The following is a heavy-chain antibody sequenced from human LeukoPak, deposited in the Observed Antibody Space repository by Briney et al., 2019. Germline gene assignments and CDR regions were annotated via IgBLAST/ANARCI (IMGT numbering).Heavy chain of an antibody. J-gene: IGHJ4*02. V-gene: IGHV3-74*01. Sequence: QSGGSLRLSCAASGFTFSSYWMQWVRQAPGKGPLWVSHINSDGGNTAYADSVKGRFIVSRDNAKNTLYLQMNSLRVEDTAVYYCTRGYNYRIDYWGQGTQVSVSS. D-gene: IGHD5-24*01. CDR1: GFTFSSYW. CDR2: INSDGGNT. CDR3: TRGYNYRIDY.